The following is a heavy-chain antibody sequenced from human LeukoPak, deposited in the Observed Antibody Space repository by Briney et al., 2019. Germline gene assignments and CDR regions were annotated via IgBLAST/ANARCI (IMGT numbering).Heavy chain of an antibody. CDR1: GDSLRYGGYY. J-gene: IGHJ5*02. D-gene: IGHD5-12*01. V-gene: IGHV4-31*03. CDR3: ARAPRGYRGYDFSYWFDP. CDR2: VSYSGST. Sequence: SQTLSLTRTVSGDSLRYGGYYWSWIRQHPGKGLEWIGYVSYSGSTYYNSSLERRLIISVHTPKHQLSLNVTAVTAADTAVYYCARAPRGYRGYDFSYWFDPWGQGTLVTVSS.